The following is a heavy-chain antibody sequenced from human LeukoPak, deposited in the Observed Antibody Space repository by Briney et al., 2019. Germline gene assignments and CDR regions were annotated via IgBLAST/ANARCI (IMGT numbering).Heavy chain of an antibody. J-gene: IGHJ4*02. CDR1: GFTFDDYA. Sequence: TGRSLRLSCAASGFTFDDYAMPWVRQAPGKGLEWVSGISWNSGSIGYADSVKGRFTISRDNAKNSLYLQMNSLRAEDTAVYYCAKDQNYYDSSGVYDYWGQGTLVTVSS. V-gene: IGHV3-9*01. D-gene: IGHD3-22*01. CDR2: ISWNSGSI. CDR3: AKDQNYYDSSGVYDY.